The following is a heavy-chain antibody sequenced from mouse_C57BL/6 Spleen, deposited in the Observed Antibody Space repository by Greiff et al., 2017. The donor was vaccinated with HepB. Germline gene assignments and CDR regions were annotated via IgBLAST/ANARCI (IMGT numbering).Heavy chain of an antibody. CDR3: ARSGYDDDWFWY. J-gene: IGHJ3*01. CDR2: INPSNGGT. CDR1: GYTFTSYW. V-gene: IGHV1-53*01. D-gene: IGHD2-4*01. Sequence: QVQLQQPGTELVKPGASVKLSCKASGYTFTSYWMHWVKQRPGQGLEWIGNINPSNGGTNYNEKFKSKATLTVDKSSSTAYMQLSSRTSEESEVYYCARSGYDDDWFWYWGKGTLVTVSA.